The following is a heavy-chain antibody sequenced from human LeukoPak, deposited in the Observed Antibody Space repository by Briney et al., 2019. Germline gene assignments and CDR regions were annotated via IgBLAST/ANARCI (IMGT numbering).Heavy chain of an antibody. CDR3: ARLGAGPTYYDFWSGYSSFYFDY. V-gene: IGHV4-39*02. Sequence: TSETLSLTCTVSGGSTSSGNYYWGWIRQPPGKGLEWIGGISTSGNTYYNPSLKSRITISIDTSKNHFSLKLSSVTAADTAVYYCARLGAGPTYYDFWSGYSSFYFDYWGQGTLVTVSS. J-gene: IGHJ4*02. D-gene: IGHD3-3*01. CDR2: ISTSGNT. CDR1: GGSTSSGNYY.